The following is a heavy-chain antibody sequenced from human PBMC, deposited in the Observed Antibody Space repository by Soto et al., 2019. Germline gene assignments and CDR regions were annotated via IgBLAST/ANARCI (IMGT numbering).Heavy chain of an antibody. V-gene: IGHV3-13*01. Sequence: EVQLVESGGDLVQPGGSLRLSCAASGFTFSSYDFHWVRQATGKGLEWVSGIGTAGDAYYAGSVKGRFTISRDNAENSLYLQMNSLRPGDTAVYYCTRGAAGFDYWGQGTLVTVSS. CDR2: IGTAGDA. D-gene: IGHD6-13*01. J-gene: IGHJ4*02. CDR3: TRGAAGFDY. CDR1: GFTFSSYD.